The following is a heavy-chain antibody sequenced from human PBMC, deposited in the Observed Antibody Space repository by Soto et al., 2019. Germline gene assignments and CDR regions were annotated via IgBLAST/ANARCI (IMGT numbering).Heavy chain of an antibody. CDR1: GYTFTGYY. CDR2: INPNSGGT. Sequence: ASVKVSCKASGYTFTGYYMHWVRQAPGQGLEWMGWINPNSGGTNYAQKFQGRVTMTRDTSISTAYMELSRLRSDDTAVYYCARDPPDYYDSSGYRDDYWGQGTLVTVSS. J-gene: IGHJ4*02. D-gene: IGHD3-22*01. V-gene: IGHV1-2*02. CDR3: ARDPPDYYDSSGYRDDY.